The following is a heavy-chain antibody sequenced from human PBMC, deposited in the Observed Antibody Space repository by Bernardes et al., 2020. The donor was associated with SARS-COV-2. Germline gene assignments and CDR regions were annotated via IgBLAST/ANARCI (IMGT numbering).Heavy chain of an antibody. V-gene: IGHV4-59*11. Sequence: SETLSLTRTVSGGPIGSHYWSWIRQSPGKGLEWIGNVYFTGNTNHNPSLRSRAIIGIDTSKSQFSLRLNSVTAADAAVYYCARDVFLGSSWDQSYYGMDGWGQGTTVTVSS. CDR2: VYFTGNT. J-gene: IGHJ6*02. CDR3: ARDVFLGSSWDQSYYGMDG. D-gene: IGHD6-13*01. CDR1: GGPIGSHY.